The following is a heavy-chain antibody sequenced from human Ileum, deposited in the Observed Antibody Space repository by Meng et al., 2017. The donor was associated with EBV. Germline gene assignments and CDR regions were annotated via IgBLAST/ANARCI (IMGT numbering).Heavy chain of an antibody. CDR3: ARVEVGITSGDY. V-gene: IGHV1-18*01. D-gene: IGHD1-26*01. J-gene: IGHJ4*02. CDR1: GYTLTNYG. CDR2: ISAYNGNT. Sequence: DALGQRGGEVRKSGASVKVSCNASGYTLTNYGITWVRQAPGQGLEWMGWISAYNGNTNYAQTLQGRVTMTTDTSTSTAYMELGSLRSDDTAVYYCARVEVGITSGDYWGQGTLVTVSS.